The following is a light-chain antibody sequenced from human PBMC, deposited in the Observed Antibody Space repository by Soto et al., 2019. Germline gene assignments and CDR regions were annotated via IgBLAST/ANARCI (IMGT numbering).Light chain of an antibody. V-gene: IGLV2-14*01. CDR1: SSDIGGYNY. CDR2: EVS. Sequence: QSALTQPASVSGSPGQSITISCTGTSSDIGGYNYVSWYQQHPGKAPKLMIYEVSDRPSGVSNRFSGSKSGNTASLTISGPQAEDEADYYCSSYGSSNTLLFGEGTKLTVL. CDR3: SSYGSSNTLL. J-gene: IGLJ2*01.